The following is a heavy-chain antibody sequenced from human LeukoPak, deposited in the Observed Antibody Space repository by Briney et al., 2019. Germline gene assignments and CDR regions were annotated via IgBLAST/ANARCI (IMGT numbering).Heavy chain of an antibody. CDR3: ASLYYGSGSFDY. J-gene: IGHJ4*02. CDR1: GGSISSSSYY. V-gene: IGHV4-61*01. CDR2: IYYSGST. D-gene: IGHD3-10*01. Sequence: KPSETLSLTCTVSGGSISSSSYYWSWIRQPPGKGLEWIGYIYYSGSTNYNPSLKSRVTMSLDTSKNQFSLKLSSVTAADTAVYYCASLYYGSGSFDYWGQGTLVTVSS.